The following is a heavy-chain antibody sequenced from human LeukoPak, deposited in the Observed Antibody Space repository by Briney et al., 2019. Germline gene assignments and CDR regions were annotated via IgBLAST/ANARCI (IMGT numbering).Heavy chain of an antibody. CDR3: ASSPLYSYGRDHDY. D-gene: IGHD5-18*01. Sequence: GALVKVSCKASGYTFTSYAMHWVRQAPGQRLEWMGWINAGNGNTKYSQKFQGRVTITRDTSASTAYMELSSLRSEDTAVYYCASSPLYSYGRDHDYWGQGTLVTVSS. CDR1: GYTFTSYA. J-gene: IGHJ4*02. CDR2: INAGNGNT. V-gene: IGHV1-3*01.